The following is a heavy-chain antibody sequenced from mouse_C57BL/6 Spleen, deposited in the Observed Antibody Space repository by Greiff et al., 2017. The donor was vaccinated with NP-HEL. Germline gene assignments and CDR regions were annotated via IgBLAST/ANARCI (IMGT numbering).Heavy chain of an antibody. CDR3: ARGAAQARGDY. V-gene: IGHV1-52*01. CDR1: GYTFTSYW. J-gene: IGHJ4*01. Sequence: VQLQQPGAELVRPGSSVKLSCKASGYTFTSYWMHWVKQRPIQGLEWIGNIDPSDSETHYNQKFKDKATLTVDKSSSTAYMQLSSLTSEDSAVYYCARGAAQARGDYWGQGTSVTVSS. D-gene: IGHD3-2*02. CDR2: IDPSDSET.